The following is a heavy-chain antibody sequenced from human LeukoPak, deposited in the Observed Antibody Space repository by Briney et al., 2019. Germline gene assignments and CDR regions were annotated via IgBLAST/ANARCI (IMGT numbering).Heavy chain of an antibody. CDR3: AKGHAPQLLFTYYYYAMDA. CDR2: VSWKGDII. D-gene: IGHD3-10*01. V-gene: IGHV3-9*01. CDR1: GFTFHNYG. Sequence: QPGTSLRLSCAASGFTFHNYGMHWVRQVPGKGLEWVSGVSWKGDIIGYADSVKGRFTISRDNARNSLYLQMDSLRPEDTALYYCAKGHAPQLLFTYYYYAMDAWGQGTTITVSS. J-gene: IGHJ6*02.